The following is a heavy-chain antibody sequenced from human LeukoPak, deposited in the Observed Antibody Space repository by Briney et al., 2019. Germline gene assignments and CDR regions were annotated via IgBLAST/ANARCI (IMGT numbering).Heavy chain of an antibody. CDR1: GDSISNYY. V-gene: IGHV4-59*01. CDR2: IYHSGSS. J-gene: IGHJ4*02. Sequence: SETLSLTCSVSGDSISNYYWSWIRQPPGKGLEWIGYIYHSGSSSYNPSLESRVTISVDTSKNQFSLKVNSVTSADTAVYYCARVAGRWPYYFDYWGQGTLVTVSS. D-gene: IGHD5-24*01. CDR3: ARVAGRWPYYFDY.